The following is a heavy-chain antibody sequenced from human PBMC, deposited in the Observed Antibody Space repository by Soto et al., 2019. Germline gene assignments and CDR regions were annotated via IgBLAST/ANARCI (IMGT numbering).Heavy chain of an antibody. CDR1: GFTFSAYT. CDR2: ITSNGGST. D-gene: IGHD4-17*01. CDR3: ARRGGLYGNYATAV. Sequence: GGSLRLSCAASGFTFSAYTMNWVRQAPGKGLEYVSAITSNGGSTYYAKSVKGRFTISRDNSKNTLYLQMGSLRAEDMAVYYCARRGGLYGNYATAVWGQGTLVTVSS. V-gene: IGHV3-64*01. J-gene: IGHJ4*02.